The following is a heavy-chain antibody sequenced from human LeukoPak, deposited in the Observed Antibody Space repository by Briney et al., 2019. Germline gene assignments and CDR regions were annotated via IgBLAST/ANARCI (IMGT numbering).Heavy chain of an antibody. V-gene: IGHV4-4*07. CDR3: VRAGDYGDYVGWFDP. J-gene: IGHJ5*02. D-gene: IGHD4-17*01. CDR1: GGSISSYY. CDR2: IHTSGST. Sequence: PSETLSLTCTVSGGSISSYYWSWIRQPAGKGLEWIGRIHTSGSTNYNPSLKSRLTMSVDASKNQFSLKLNSVTAADTAVYYCVRAGDYGDYVGWFDPWGQGTLVTVSS.